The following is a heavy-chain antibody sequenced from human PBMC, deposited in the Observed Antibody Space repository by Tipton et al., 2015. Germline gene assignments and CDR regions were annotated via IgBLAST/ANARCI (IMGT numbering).Heavy chain of an antibody. V-gene: IGHV4-61*01. CDR2: ISYSGST. J-gene: IGHJ5*02. D-gene: IGHD3/OR15-3a*01. CDR1: GGSVSTSNYY. CDR3: ARGDWIT. Sequence: TLSLTCTVSGGSVSTSNYYWGWIRQSPGKGLEWIGYISYSGSTHYNPSLKRRLTISLDTSKNQFSLTLNSAAAADPAVYYCARGDWITWGQGTRVSVSP.